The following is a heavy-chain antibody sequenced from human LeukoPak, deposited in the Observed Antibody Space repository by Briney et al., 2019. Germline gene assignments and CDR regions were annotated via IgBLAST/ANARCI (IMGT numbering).Heavy chain of an antibody. V-gene: IGHV1-24*01. D-gene: IGHD4-17*01. CDR1: GYTFSNYA. CDR2: FDPEDGET. CDR3: ATQPLTSDYVPFDY. J-gene: IGHJ4*02. Sequence: ASVKVSCKASGYTFSNYAMHWVRQAPGKGLEWMGGFDPEDGETIYAQKFQGRVTMTEDTSTDTAYMELSSLRSEDTAVYYCATQPLTSDYVPFDYWGQGTLVTVSS.